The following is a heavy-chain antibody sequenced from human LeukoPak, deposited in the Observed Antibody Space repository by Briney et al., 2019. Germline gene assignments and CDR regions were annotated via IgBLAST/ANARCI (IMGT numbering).Heavy chain of an antibody. CDR2: IYNSGST. Sequence: PSETLSLTCTVSGGSIGTTNYYWGWIRQPPGKGLEWIGNIYNSGSTYYNPSLMSRVTISVDTSKNQFSLNLSSVTAADTAVYYCARDLIVGATEGDAFDIWGQGTMVTVSS. CDR3: ARDLIVGATEGDAFDI. D-gene: IGHD1-26*01. CDR1: GGSIGTTNYY. V-gene: IGHV4-39*07. J-gene: IGHJ3*02.